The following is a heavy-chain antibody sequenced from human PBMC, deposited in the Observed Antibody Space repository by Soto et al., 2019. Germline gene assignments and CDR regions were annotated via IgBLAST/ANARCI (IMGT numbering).Heavy chain of an antibody. CDR3: AREEQFSMVPRGGFCDY. D-gene: IGHD2-8*01. CDR1: GFTFSSYA. CDR2: ISSSGSTI. J-gene: IGHJ4*02. V-gene: IGHV3-48*04. Sequence: GGSLRLSCAASGFTFSSYAMSWVRQAPGKGLEWVSYISSSGSTIYYADSVKGRFTISRDNAKNSLYLQMNRLRAEDTAEYYCAREEQFSMVPRGGFCDYWGQGTLVTVSS.